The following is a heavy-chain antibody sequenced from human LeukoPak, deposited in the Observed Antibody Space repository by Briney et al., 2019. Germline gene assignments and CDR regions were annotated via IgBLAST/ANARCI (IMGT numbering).Heavy chain of an antibody. CDR2: ISYDEKYK. CDR1: GFTFDDYA. D-gene: IGHD5-12*01. V-gene: IGHV3-30*04. Sequence: GGSLRLSCAASGFTFDDYAMHWVRQAPGKGLGWVALISYDEKYKYYADSVKGRFTISRDNSKNTLYLQMSSLRADDTAVYYCARDPQRGYGGYDFDYWGQGTLVTVSS. CDR3: ARDPQRGYGGYDFDY. J-gene: IGHJ4*02.